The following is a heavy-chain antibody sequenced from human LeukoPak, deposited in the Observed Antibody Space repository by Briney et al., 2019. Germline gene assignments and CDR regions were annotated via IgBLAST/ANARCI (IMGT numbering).Heavy chain of an antibody. Sequence: GESLKISCKGSGYSFTSYWIAWVRQMPGKGLEWMGIIYPIDSDTRYSPSFRGQVTFSADESISTAYLQWSSLKASDTAMYYCARPSAYGEDAFDVWGQGTMVTVSS. J-gene: IGHJ3*01. V-gene: IGHV5-51*01. CDR2: IYPIDSDT. D-gene: IGHD2-21*01. CDR1: GYSFTSYW. CDR3: ARPSAYGEDAFDV.